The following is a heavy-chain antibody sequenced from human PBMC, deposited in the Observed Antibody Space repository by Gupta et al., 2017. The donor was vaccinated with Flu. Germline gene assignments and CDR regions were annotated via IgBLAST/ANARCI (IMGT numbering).Heavy chain of an antibody. V-gene: IGHV1-2*02. CDR3: ASISGSYRNDY. Sequence: PNTGGTNYAQKFQGRVTMTRDTSITTVYMELSRLRSDDTAVYYCASISGSYRNDYWGQGTLVTVSS. CDR2: PNTGGT. J-gene: IGHJ4*02. D-gene: IGHD1-26*01.